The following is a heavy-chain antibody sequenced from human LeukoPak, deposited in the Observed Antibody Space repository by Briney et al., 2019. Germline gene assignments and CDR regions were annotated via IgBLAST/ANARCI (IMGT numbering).Heavy chain of an antibody. V-gene: IGHV3-30*02. CDR1: GFTFSSYG. Sequence: PGGSLRPSCAASGFTFSSYGMHRVRQAPGKGLEWVAFIRYDGSNKYYADSVKGRFTISRDNSKNTLYLQMNSLRAEDTAVYYCARDKLKQQLVEPLFDYWGQGTLVTVSS. D-gene: IGHD6-13*01. CDR2: IRYDGSNK. J-gene: IGHJ4*02. CDR3: ARDKLKQQLVEPLFDY.